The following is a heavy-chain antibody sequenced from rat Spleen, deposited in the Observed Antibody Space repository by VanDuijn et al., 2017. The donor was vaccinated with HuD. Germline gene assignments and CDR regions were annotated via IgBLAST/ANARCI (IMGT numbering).Heavy chain of an antibody. V-gene: IGHV3-3*01. CDR3: ARSGGVTGGFAY. CDR2: INSAGST. J-gene: IGHJ3*01. D-gene: IGHD4-3*01. CDR1: GYSITSSYR. Sequence: EVQLQESGPGLVKPSQSLSLTCSVTGYSITSSYRWNWIRKFPGNKLEWMGYINSAGSTNYNPSLKSRISITRDTSKNQFFLQVNSVTTEDTATYYCARSGGVTGGFAYWGQGTLVTVSS.